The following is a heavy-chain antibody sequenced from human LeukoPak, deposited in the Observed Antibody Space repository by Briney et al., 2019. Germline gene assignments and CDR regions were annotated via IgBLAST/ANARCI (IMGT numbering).Heavy chain of an antibody. V-gene: IGHV4-39*07. D-gene: IGHD3-22*01. CDR3: ARPYDTSGYYPFDY. J-gene: IGHJ4*02. Sequence: SETLSLTCTVSNDSISSSPYYWGWIRQPPGKGLEWIGSIYYTGSTYYNPSLKSRLTISLDTPKNQFSLRLSSVTAADTAVYYCARPYDTSGYYPFDYWGQGTLVTVSS. CDR2: IYYTGST. CDR1: NDSISSSPYY.